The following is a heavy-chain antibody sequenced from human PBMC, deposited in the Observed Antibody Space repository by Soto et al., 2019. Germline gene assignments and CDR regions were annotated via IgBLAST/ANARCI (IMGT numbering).Heavy chain of an antibody. CDR2: IHPDGGHT. Sequence: SVKVSCKASGYTFTNYYVQWVRQAPGQGLEWMGVIHPDGGHTTYSQKFQDRVTMTRDTFTSTIHMELSSLRSEDTAVYYSARGDNDYWGQGTLVTVS. CDR3: ARGDNDY. CDR1: GYTFTNYY. V-gene: IGHV1-46*01. J-gene: IGHJ4*02.